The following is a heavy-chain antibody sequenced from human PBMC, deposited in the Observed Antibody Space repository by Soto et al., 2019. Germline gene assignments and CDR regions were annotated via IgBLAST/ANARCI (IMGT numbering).Heavy chain of an antibody. D-gene: IGHD1-26*01. CDR1: GFTFSNYP. Sequence: EVQLVESGGDLVQPGGSLRLSCAASGFTFSNYPMHWVRQAPGKGLEYISAINKDGSSTYYANSVRGRFTISRDNSKNTLYLQMGSLRAEDMAVYYCATAGLVSGYYYYYMDVWGKGTTFTVSS. CDR2: INKDGSST. V-gene: IGHV3-64*01. J-gene: IGHJ6*03. CDR3: ATAGLVSGYYYYYMDV.